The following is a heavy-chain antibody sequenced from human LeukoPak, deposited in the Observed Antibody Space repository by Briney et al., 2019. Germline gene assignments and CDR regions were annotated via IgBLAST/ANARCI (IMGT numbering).Heavy chain of an antibody. CDR1: GFTFSTYA. CDR2: ISCNGDNT. V-gene: IGHV3-23*01. Sequence: GESLRLSCAASGFTFSTYAISWVRQAPGKGLEWVSGISCNGDNTYYADSVKGRFTIYRDNSKSRLSLQMNSLRAEDTAVYYCAKTLSSGWSGKYYFDYWGQGTLVSVSS. J-gene: IGHJ4*02. D-gene: IGHD6-19*01. CDR3: AKTLSSGWSGKYYFDY.